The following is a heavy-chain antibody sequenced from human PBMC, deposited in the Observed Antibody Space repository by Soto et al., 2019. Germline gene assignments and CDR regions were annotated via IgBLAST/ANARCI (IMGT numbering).Heavy chain of an antibody. CDR2: MSYDGSNK. J-gene: IGHJ4*02. D-gene: IGHD3-16*01. V-gene: IGHV3-30-3*01. Sequence: QVQLVESGGSVVQPGRSLRLSCAASGFTFSSYAMHWVRRAPGKGLEWMAVMSYDGSNKYYADSVKGRFTISRDNSKNTLSLQMNSLRPEDTALYYCARDGGAYWGQGTLVIVSS. CDR1: GFTFSSYA. CDR3: ARDGGAY.